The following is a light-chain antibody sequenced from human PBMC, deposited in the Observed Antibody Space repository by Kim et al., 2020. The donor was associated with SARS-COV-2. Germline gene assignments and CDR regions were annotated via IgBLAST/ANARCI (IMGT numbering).Light chain of an antibody. J-gene: IGLJ2*01. CDR1: SLRSYY. CDR3: NSRDSNDNVV. Sequence: VALGQTVRIPCQGDSLRSYYATWYQQKPGQAPIVVIYGKNNRPSGIPDRFSGSSSGSTASLTITGTQAGDEADYYCNSRDSNDNVVFGGGTKLTVL. V-gene: IGLV3-19*01. CDR2: GKN.